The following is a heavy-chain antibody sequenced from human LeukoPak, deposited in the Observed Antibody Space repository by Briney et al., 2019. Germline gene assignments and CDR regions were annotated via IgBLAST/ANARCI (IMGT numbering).Heavy chain of an antibody. CDR3: ARGGKIGVFSDYGGNYY. D-gene: IGHD4-23*01. Sequence: SVKVSCKASGGTFSSYAISWVRQAPGQGLEWMGRIIPIFGTANYAQKFQGRVTITTDESTCTAYMELSSLRSEDTAVYYCARGGKIGVFSDYGGNYYWGQGTLVTVSS. V-gene: IGHV1-69*05. CDR2: IIPIFGTA. CDR1: GGTFSSYA. J-gene: IGHJ4*02.